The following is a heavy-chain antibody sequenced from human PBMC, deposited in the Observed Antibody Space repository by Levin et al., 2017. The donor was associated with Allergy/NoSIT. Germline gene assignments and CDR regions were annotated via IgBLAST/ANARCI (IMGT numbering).Heavy chain of an antibody. Sequence: SGPTLVKPTQTLTLTCTFSGFSLSTSGVGVGWIRQPPGKALEWLALIYWDDDKRYSPSLKSRLTITKDTSKNQVVLTMTNMDPVDTATYYCALQGEGITMVRGEPEYFQHWGQGTLVTVSS. D-gene: IGHD3-10*01. V-gene: IGHV2-5*02. CDR3: ALQGEGITMVRGEPEYFQH. J-gene: IGHJ1*01. CDR1: GFSLSTSGVG. CDR2: IYWDDDK.